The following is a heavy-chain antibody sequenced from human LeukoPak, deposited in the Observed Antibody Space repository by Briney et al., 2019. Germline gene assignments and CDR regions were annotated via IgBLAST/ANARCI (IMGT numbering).Heavy chain of an antibody. Sequence: GASVKASCTASGYTFTSYGISWVREAPGQGLEWVGWISAYNGNTNYAQKLQGRVTVTTDTSTRTAYMELRSLRSDDTAGYYCARGDDGDYSAFDIWGQGTMVTVSS. V-gene: IGHV1-18*01. CDR2: ISAYNGNT. CDR1: GYTFTSYG. D-gene: IGHD4-17*01. J-gene: IGHJ3*02. CDR3: ARGDDGDYSAFDI.